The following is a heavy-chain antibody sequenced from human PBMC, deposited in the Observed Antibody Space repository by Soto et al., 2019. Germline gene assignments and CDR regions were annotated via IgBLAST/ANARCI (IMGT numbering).Heavy chain of an antibody. J-gene: IGHJ4*02. V-gene: IGHV3-11*01. Sequence: PGGSLRFSCAASGFTFSDYYMIWIRQAPGKGLERVSYISSSGSTIYYAYSVKGRFTISRDSAKNSLYLKMNSLSAGDTAVYYCARTRRDYDYVWGSYRALVWGQRTMVTVSS. CDR3: ARTRRDYDYVWGSYRALV. CDR1: GFTFSDYY. CDR2: ISSSGSTI. D-gene: IGHD3-16*02.